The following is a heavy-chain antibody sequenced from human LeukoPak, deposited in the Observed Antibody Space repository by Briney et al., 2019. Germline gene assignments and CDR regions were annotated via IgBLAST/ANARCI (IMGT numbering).Heavy chain of an antibody. Sequence: SETLSLTCSVSGGSINDYYWSWIRQPPGKGLEWTGYINYSGNTNYNPSLKSRVTISVDTSKNQFSLKLGSVTAADTAVYYCARAAYGSGGYLFDYWGQGSLVTVSS. CDR3: ARAAYGSGGYLFDY. J-gene: IGHJ4*02. V-gene: IGHV4-59*01. D-gene: IGHD3-10*01. CDR2: INYSGNT. CDR1: GGSINDYY.